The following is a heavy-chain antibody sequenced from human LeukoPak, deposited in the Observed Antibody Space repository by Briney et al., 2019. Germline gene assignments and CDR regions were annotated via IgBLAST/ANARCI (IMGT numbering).Heavy chain of an antibody. CDR1: GFAFSNFA. CDR3: ARVKIGSTGTHSFDI. Sequence: GGSLRLSCAASGFAFSNFAMSWVRQAPGRGLEWVSSISGSGSNTYVADSVRGRFTISRDNAKNSLYLQMNSLRAEDTAVYYCARVKIGSTGTHSFDIWGQGTMVTVSS. V-gene: IGHV3-21*01. CDR2: ISGSGSNT. D-gene: IGHD1-1*01. J-gene: IGHJ3*02.